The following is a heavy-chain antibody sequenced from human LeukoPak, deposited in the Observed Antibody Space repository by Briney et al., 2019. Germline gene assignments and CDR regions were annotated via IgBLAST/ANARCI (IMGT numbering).Heavy chain of an antibody. J-gene: IGHJ4*02. CDR1: GFTFSSYA. D-gene: IGHD3-22*01. Sequence: PGGSLRLSCAASGFTFSSYAMSWVRQAPGKGLEWVSAISGSGGSTYYADSVKGRFTISRDNSKNTLYLQMNSLRAEDTAVYYCAKGRDYYYDSSGSSDYWGQGTLVTVSS. CDR2: ISGSGGST. V-gene: IGHV3-23*01. CDR3: AKGRDYYYDSSGSSDY.